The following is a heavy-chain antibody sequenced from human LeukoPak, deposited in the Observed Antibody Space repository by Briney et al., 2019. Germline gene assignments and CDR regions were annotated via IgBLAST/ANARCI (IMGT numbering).Heavy chain of an antibody. D-gene: IGHD4-17*01. Sequence: ASVKVSCKASGYTFTSYGISWLRQAPGQGLEWMGWISAYNGNTNYAQKLQGRVTMTTDTSTSTAYMELRSLRSDDTAVYYCARGGGWWGTTVVTALDYWGQGTLVTVSS. CDR1: GYTFTSYG. CDR2: ISAYNGNT. CDR3: ARGGGWWGTTVVTALDY. V-gene: IGHV1-18*01. J-gene: IGHJ4*02.